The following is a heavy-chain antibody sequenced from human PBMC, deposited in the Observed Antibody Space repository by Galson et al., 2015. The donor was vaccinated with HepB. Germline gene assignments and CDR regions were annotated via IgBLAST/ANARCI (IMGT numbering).Heavy chain of an antibody. CDR1: GFIVSSNY. CDR3: ARRGDILAGYYLNDAFDI. J-gene: IGHJ3*02. D-gene: IGHD3-9*01. CDR2: IYSGGRT. Sequence: SLRLSCAAFGFIVSSNYMTWVRQAPGKGLEWVSVIYSGGRTYYADSVRGRFTISRDNSKNTLYLQMTSLRAEDTAVYYCARRGDILAGYYLNDAFDIWGQGTMVTVSS. V-gene: IGHV3-66*01.